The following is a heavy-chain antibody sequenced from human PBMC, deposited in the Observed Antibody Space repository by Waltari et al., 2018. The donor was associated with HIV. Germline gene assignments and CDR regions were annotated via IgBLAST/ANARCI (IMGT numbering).Heavy chain of an antibody. D-gene: IGHD3-22*01. CDR1: GGSFRGYY. V-gene: IGHV4-34*01. CDR3: ARAYTYYYDSSGHLPGY. CDR2: INHSGST. J-gene: IGHJ4*02. Sequence: QVQLQQWGAGLLKPSETLSLTCAVYGGSFRGYYWSWIRQPPGKGLEWIGEINHSGSTNYNPSLKSRVTISVDTSKNQFSLKLSSVTAADTAVYYCARAYTYYYDSSGHLPGYWGQGTLVTVSS.